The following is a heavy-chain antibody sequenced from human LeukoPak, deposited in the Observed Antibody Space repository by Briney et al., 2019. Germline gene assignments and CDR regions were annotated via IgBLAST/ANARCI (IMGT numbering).Heavy chain of an antibody. CDR2: ISYSGST. CDR3: AKVGVAARRFGYYLDY. Sequence: SETLSLTCTVSGGSISSYYWSWIRQPPGKGLEWIAYISYSGSTNYNPSLKSRITISVDTSKNQFSLKLTSVTAADTAVYYCAKVGVAARRFGYYLDYRGQGTLVTVSS. J-gene: IGHJ4*02. V-gene: IGHV4-59*01. CDR1: GGSISSYY. D-gene: IGHD6-6*01.